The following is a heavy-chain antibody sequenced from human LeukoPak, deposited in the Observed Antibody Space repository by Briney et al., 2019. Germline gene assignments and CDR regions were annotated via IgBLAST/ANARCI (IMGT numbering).Heavy chain of an antibody. D-gene: IGHD6-6*01. J-gene: IGHJ4*02. V-gene: IGHV3-30*18. CDR3: AKDHIRQYTSSYYFDY. CDR2: ISFDGSNK. CDR1: GFTFSTYG. Sequence: GRSLRLSCAASGFTFSTYGMHWVRQAPGKGLEWVAVISFDGSNKYYADSVKGRFTISRDNSKNTLYLQMNSLRAEDTAVYYCAKDHIRQYTSSYYFDYWGQGTLVTVSS.